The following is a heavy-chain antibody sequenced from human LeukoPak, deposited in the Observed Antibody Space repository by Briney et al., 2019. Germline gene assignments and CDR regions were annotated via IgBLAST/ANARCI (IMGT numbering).Heavy chain of an antibody. J-gene: IGHJ4*02. Sequence: ASVKVSCKASGYTFTSYYMHWVRQAPGQGLEWMGIINPSGGSTSYAQKFQGRVTMTRDTSTSTVYMELSSLRSEDTAAYYCARGSASHASVLRFLPVGYWGQGTLVTVSS. V-gene: IGHV1-46*01. CDR3: ARGSASHASVLRFLPVGY. CDR1: GYTFTSYY. D-gene: IGHD3-3*01. CDR2: INPSGGST.